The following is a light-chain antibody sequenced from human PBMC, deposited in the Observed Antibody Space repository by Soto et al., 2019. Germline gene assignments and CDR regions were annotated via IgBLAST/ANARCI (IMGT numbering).Light chain of an antibody. V-gene: IGKV3-11*01. CDR3: HHRGEWPRT. J-gene: IGKJ2*01. Sequence: EIVLTQSPATLSLSPGERATLSCRASQSVSNYLAWYQQKPGQAPGLLIYGASNRATGIPARFTGSGSGTDFSLTISSLEPEDFAVYYCHHRGEWPRTFGQGTKLEIK. CDR2: GAS. CDR1: QSVSNY.